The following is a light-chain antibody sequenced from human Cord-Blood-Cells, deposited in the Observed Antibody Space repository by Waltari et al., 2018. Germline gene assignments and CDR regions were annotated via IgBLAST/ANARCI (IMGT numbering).Light chain of an antibody. J-gene: IGKJ2*01. CDR2: SES. V-gene: IGKV3-20*01. CDR3: QQYGSSPPYT. Sequence: IVFTQSPATLSLSPGARATLSCRASQSVSSSYLAWYQQKPGQAHRLLIYSESSRATGIPDRFSGSGSGTDFTLTISRLEPEDFAVYYCQQYGSSPPYTFGQGTKLEIK. CDR1: QSVSSSY.